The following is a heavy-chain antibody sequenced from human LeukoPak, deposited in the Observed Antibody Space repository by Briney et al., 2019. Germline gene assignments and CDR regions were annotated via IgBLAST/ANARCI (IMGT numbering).Heavy chain of an antibody. J-gene: IGHJ2*01. V-gene: IGHV3-53*01. Sequence: GGSLRLSCAASGFTTSTNYMNWVRQAPGKGLEWVSILYSGSDTYYADSVEGRFIISRDSSKNTLSLQMNDLRVEDTAVYYCARVGDHFHWYLDLWGRGTLVTVSS. CDR3: ARVGDHFHWYLDL. CDR1: GFTTSTNY. CDR2: LYSGSDT. D-gene: IGHD3-3*02.